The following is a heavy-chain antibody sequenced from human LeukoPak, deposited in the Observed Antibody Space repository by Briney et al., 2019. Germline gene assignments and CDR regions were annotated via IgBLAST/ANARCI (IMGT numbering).Heavy chain of an antibody. CDR2: IYYSGST. Sequence: SETLSLTCTVSGGSISSSSYYWGWIRQPPGKGLEWIGSIYYSGSTYYNPSLKSRVTISVDTSKNQFSLKLSSVTAADTAVYYCARGKWIQQLVHSWFDPWGQGTLVTVSS. V-gene: IGHV4-39*01. CDR3: ARGKWIQQLVHSWFDP. D-gene: IGHD6-13*01. J-gene: IGHJ5*02. CDR1: GGSISSSSYY.